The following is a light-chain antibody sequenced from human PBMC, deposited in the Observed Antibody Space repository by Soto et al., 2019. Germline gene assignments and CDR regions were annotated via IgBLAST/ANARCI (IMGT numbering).Light chain of an antibody. CDR1: QSISSY. V-gene: IGKV1-39*01. CDR3: QQSYSTPRT. J-gene: IGKJ1*01. CDR2: AAS. Sequence: DIQMTQSPSSLSASVGHRVTITCRASQSISSYLNWYQQKPGKAPKLLIYAASSLQSGVPSRFSGSGSGTDFTLTISSLQPEDFATYYCQQSYSTPRTFGQGTKVDSK.